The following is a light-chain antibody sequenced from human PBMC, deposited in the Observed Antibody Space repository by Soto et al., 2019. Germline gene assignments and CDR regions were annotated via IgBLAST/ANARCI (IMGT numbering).Light chain of an antibody. J-gene: IGKJ1*01. CDR1: LNVATN. CDR2: VAS. Sequence: TVMTQSPATLSMSPGDRAALSCRASLNVATNMAWYQQKPGQAPRLLIYVASIRATGVPARFTGSGSGTEFTLTTNNLQSEDFAVYYCHQYNTGLRTFGRGTRVEV. V-gene: IGKV3-15*01. CDR3: HQYNTGLRT.